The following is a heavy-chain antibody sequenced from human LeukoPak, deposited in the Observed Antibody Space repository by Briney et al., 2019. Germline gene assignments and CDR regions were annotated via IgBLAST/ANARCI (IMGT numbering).Heavy chain of an antibody. V-gene: IGHV4-39*01. CDR1: GGSISSSSYY. CDR3: ARPGYSSGWYLGWFDP. J-gene: IGHJ5*02. Sequence: PSETLSLTCTVSGGSISSSSYYWGWIRQPPGQGLEWIGSIYYSGSTYYNPSLKSRVTISVDTSKNQFSLKLSSVTAADTAVYYCARPGYSSGWYLGWFDPWGQGTLVTVSS. D-gene: IGHD6-19*01. CDR2: IYYSGST.